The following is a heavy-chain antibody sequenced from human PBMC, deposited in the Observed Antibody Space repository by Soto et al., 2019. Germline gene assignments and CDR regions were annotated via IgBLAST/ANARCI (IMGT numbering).Heavy chain of an antibody. CDR1: GGAFSNHA. CDR2: IIPIFGTA. D-gene: IGHD1-26*01. V-gene: IGHV1-69*06. Sequence: GASVKVSCKAAGGAFSNHAISWVRQAPGQGLEWMGGIIPIFGTANYAQKFQGRVTITADKSTSTAYMELSSLRSEDTAVYYCARDSVGYYGMDVWGQGTTVTVSS. J-gene: IGHJ6*02. CDR3: ARDSVGYYGMDV.